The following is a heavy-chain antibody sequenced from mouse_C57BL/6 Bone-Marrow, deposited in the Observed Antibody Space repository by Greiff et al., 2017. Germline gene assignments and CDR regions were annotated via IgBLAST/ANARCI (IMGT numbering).Heavy chain of an antibody. Sequence: QVQLQQPGAELVMPGASVKLSCKASGYTFTSYWMHWVKQRPGQGLEWIGEIDPSDSYTNYNQKFKGKATLTVDKSSSTAYMQLSSLTSECSAVSYCASDYDNYVDWYFDVWGTGTTVTVSS. V-gene: IGHV1-69*01. CDR3: ASDYDNYVDWYFDV. CDR2: IDPSDSYT. J-gene: IGHJ1*03. CDR1: GYTFTSYW. D-gene: IGHD2-1*01.